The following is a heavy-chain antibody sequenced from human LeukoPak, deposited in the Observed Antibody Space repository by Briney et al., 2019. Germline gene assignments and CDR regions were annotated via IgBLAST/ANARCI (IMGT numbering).Heavy chain of an antibody. J-gene: IGHJ4*02. CDR1: GGSISSYY. D-gene: IGHD3-22*01. V-gene: IGHV4-4*07. Sequence: SETLSLTCTVSGGSISSYYWSWIRQPAGKGLEWIGRIYTSVSTNYNPSLKSRVTMSVDTSKNHFSLKLSSVTAADTAVYYCARDADSSGYYFSIWGQGTLVTVSS. CDR2: IYTSVST. CDR3: ARDADSSGYYFSI.